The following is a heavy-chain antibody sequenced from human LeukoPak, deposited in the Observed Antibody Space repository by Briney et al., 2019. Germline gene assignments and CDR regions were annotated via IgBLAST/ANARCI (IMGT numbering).Heavy chain of an antibody. Sequence: SGKVSCKASGYTFTNYGISWVRQAPGQGLEWMGWITAYNGNTDYTQKLQGRVTMTTDTSTSTAYMELRSLRSDDTAVYYCARDVSRHGHNYEDYRGQGTLVTVSS. D-gene: IGHD5-24*01. CDR2: ITAYNGNT. V-gene: IGHV1-18*01. CDR1: GYTFTNYG. CDR3: ARDVSRHGHNYEDY. J-gene: IGHJ4*02.